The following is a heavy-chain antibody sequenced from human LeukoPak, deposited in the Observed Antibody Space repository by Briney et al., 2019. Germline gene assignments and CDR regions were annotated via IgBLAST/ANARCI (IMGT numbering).Heavy chain of an antibody. CDR2: FDPEDGET. CDR3: ATTGYDSSGYYYSYYFDY. D-gene: IGHD3-22*01. Sequence: ASVTVSCKVSGYTLTELSMHWVRQAPGKGLEWMGGFDPEDGETIYAQKFQGRVTMTEDTSTDTAYMELSSLRSEDTAVYYCATTGYDSSGYYYSYYFDYWGQGTLVTVSS. V-gene: IGHV1-24*01. J-gene: IGHJ4*02. CDR1: GYTLTELS.